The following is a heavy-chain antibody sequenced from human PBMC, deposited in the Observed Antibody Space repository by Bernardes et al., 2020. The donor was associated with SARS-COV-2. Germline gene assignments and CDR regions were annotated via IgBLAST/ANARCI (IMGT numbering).Heavy chain of an antibody. J-gene: IGHJ6*02. D-gene: IGHD2-8*01. CDR2: INHSGST. CDR1: GGSFSGYY. V-gene: IGHV4-34*01. CDR3: ARGRPYGTFYYYDGMDV. Sequence: SETLSLTCAVYGGSFSGYYWSWIRQPPGKGLEWIGEINHSGSTNYNPSLKSRVTISVDTSKNPFSLKLSSVTAADTAVYYCARGRPYGTFYYYDGMDVWGEGTTVTVS.